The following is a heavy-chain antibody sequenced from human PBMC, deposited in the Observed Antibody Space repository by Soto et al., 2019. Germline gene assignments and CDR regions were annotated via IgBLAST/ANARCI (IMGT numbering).Heavy chain of an antibody. CDR1: GFTFRDYY. V-gene: IGHV3-11*01. D-gene: IGHD5-18*01. J-gene: IGHJ4*02. CDR2: ISSSGSTI. Sequence: GGSLRLSCASSGFTFRDYYMSLIRQAPGKGLEWVSYISSSGSTIYYADSVKGRFTISRDNAKNSLYLQMNSLRAEDTAVYYCARDVDTAMAGGYWGQGTLVTVSS. CDR3: ARDVDTAMAGGY.